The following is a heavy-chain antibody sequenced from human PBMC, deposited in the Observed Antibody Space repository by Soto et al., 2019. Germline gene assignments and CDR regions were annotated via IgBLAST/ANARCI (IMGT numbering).Heavy chain of an antibody. CDR1: GFTVSSNY. D-gene: IGHD4-4*01. CDR2: IYSGGST. V-gene: IGHV3-53*01. CDR3: ARDPPYDYSSLYGMDV. Sequence: GGSLRLSCAASGFTVSSNYMSWVRQAPGKGLEWVSVIYSGGSTYYADSVKGRFTISRDNSKNTLYLQMNSLRAEDTAVYYCARDPPYDYSSLYGMDVWGQGTTVTVSS. J-gene: IGHJ6*02.